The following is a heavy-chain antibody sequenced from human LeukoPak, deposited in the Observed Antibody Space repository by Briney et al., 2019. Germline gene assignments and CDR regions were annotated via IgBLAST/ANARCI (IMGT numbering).Heavy chain of an antibody. CDR3: ARGQHSYGYFNGFDY. D-gene: IGHD5-18*01. J-gene: IGHJ4*02. V-gene: IGHV4-59*01. CDR2: IYHSGST. CDR1: GGSIRNYY. Sequence: SSETLSLTCTVSGGSIRNYYWSWIRQPPGKGLEWIGYIYHSGSTNYNPSLESRVTMSVDTSKNQFSLKLSSVTAADTAVYYCARGQHSYGYFNGFDYWGQGTLVTVSS.